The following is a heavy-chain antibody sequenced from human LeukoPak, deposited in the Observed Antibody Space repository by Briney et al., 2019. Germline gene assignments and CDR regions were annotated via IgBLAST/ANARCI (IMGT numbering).Heavy chain of an antibody. D-gene: IGHD1-1*01. CDR2: ISSYNGNT. V-gene: IGHV1-18*01. J-gene: IGHJ4*02. CDR3: ARVLRVGRSAAYY. Sequence: GASVKVSCKASGYTFTSYGISWVRQAPGQGLEWMGWISSYNGNTNYAQKLQGRVTMTTDTSTSTAYMELRSLTSDDTAIYFCARVLRVGRSAAYYWGQGTLVTVSS. CDR1: GYTFTSYG.